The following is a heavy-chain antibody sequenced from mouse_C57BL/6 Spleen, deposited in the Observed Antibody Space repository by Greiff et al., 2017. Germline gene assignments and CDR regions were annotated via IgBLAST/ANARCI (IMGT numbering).Heavy chain of an antibody. V-gene: IGHV1-54*01. CDR3: AREGGDRGFDY. D-gene: IGHD3-2*01. J-gene: IGHJ2*01. CDR2: INPGSGGT. CDR1: GYAFTNYV. Sequence: QVQLQQSGAELVRPGTSVKVSCKASGYAFTNYVIEWVKQRTGQGLEWIGVINPGSGGTNYNEKFKGKATLTADKSSSTAYMQLSSLPSDDSAVYFCAREGGDRGFDYWGQGTTLTVSS.